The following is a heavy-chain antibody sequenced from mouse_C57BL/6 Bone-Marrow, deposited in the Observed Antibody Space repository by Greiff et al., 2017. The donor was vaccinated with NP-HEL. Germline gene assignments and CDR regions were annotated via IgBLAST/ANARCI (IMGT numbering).Heavy chain of an antibody. CDR3: ARDSPSYYYGSKGYYFDY. Sequence: EVKLVESGGGLVKPGGSLKLSCAASGFTFSSYAMSWVRQTPEKRLEWVATISDGGSYTYYPDNVKGRFTLSRDNAKNNLYLQMSHLKSEDTAMYYCARDSPSYYYGSKGYYFDYWGQGTTLTVSS. CDR1: GFTFSSYA. D-gene: IGHD1-1*01. V-gene: IGHV5-4*01. CDR2: ISDGGSYT. J-gene: IGHJ2*01.